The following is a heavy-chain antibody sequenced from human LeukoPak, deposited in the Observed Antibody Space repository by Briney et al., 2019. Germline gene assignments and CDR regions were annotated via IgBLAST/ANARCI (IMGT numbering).Heavy chain of an antibody. Sequence: PGRSLRHSCAASGFTFSSYGMHWVRQAPGKGLEWVAVISYDGSNKYYAGSVKGRFTISRDNSKNTLYLQMNSLRAEDTAVYYCAKIVVPAAIGGYYFDYWGQGTLVTVSS. CDR2: ISYDGSNK. J-gene: IGHJ4*02. D-gene: IGHD2-2*01. CDR1: GFTFSSYG. V-gene: IGHV3-30*18. CDR3: AKIVVPAAIGGYYFDY.